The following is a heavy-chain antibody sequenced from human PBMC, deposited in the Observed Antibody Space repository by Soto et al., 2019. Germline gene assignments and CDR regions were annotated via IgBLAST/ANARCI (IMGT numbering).Heavy chain of an antibody. J-gene: IGHJ6*03. CDR1: GFTLSGYA. D-gene: IGHD2-2*01. V-gene: IGHV3-48*03. CDR2: INSRGYSI. CDR3: VKAGQPPLYIYYMDI. Sequence: GGSLRLSCAASGFTLSGYAMDWVRQAPGEGQGLRRGLEWVSYINSRGYSIYYADSVKGRFTISRDNANNSLYLQMDSLRADDTAVYYCVKAGQPPLYIYYMDIWGKGTTVTVSS.